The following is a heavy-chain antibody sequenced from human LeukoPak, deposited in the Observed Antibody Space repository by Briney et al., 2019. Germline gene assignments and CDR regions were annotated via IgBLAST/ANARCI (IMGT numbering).Heavy chain of an antibody. CDR1: GGSISSSSYY. J-gene: IGHJ4*02. Sequence: SETLSLTCTVSGGSISSSSYYWGWIRQPPGKGLEWIGSIYHSGSTYYNPSLKSRVTISVDTSKNQFSLKLSSVTAADTAVYYCARVNTGQWLVDYWGQGTLVTVSS. V-gene: IGHV4-39*07. CDR2: IYHSGST. D-gene: IGHD6-19*01. CDR3: ARVNTGQWLVDY.